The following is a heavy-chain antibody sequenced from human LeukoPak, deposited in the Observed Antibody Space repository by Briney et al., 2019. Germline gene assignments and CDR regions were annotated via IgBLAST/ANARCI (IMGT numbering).Heavy chain of an antibody. CDR2: IKQDGSEK. CDR3: ARVVATIKGNNWFDP. Sequence: GGSLRLSCVASGFTFSSYWMSWVRQAPGKGLEWVANIKQDGSEKYYVDSVKGRFTISGDNAKNSLYLQMNSLRAEDTAVYYCARVVATIKGNNWFDPWGQGTLVTVSS. V-gene: IGHV3-7*01. D-gene: IGHD5-12*01. CDR1: GFTFSSYW. J-gene: IGHJ5*02.